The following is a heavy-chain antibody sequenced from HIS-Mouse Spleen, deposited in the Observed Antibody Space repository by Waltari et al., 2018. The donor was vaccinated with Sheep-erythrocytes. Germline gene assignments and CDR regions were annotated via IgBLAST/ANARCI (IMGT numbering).Heavy chain of an antibody. V-gene: IGHV3-21*01. CDR2: ISSSSSYI. CDR1: GFTFRSYS. Sequence: EVQLVASGGGLVKPGGSLRLSCAASGFTFRSYSMNWAREAPGKGLEWVSSISSSSSYIYYADSVKGRFTISRDNAKNSLYLQMNSLRAEDTAVYYCARVAAVTTYYFDYWGQGTLVTVSS. CDR3: ARVAAVTTYYFDY. D-gene: IGHD4-17*01. J-gene: IGHJ4*02.